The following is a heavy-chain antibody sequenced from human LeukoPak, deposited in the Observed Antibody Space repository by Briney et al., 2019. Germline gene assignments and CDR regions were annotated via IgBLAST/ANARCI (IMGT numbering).Heavy chain of an antibody. CDR1: GFTFGDYA. Sequence: GGSLRLSCTTSGFTFGDYAMSWVRQAPGKGLEWVGFIRSKGYGGTTEYAASVKGGFTISRDDSKSIAYLQMNSLKTEDTAVYYCTRVRGYNYGYGDYWGQGTLVTVSS. V-gene: IGHV3-49*04. J-gene: IGHJ4*02. CDR3: TRVRGYNYGYGDY. D-gene: IGHD5-18*01. CDR2: IRSKGYGGTT.